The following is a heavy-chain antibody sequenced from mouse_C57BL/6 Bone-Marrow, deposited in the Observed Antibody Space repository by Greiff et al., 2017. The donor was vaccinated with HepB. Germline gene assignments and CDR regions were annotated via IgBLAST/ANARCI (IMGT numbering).Heavy chain of an antibody. D-gene: IGHD1-1*02. V-gene: IGHV1-81*01. Sequence: VKLMESGAELARPGASVKLSCKASGYTFTSYGISWVKQRTGQGLEWIGEIYPRSGNTHYNEKFKGKATLTADKSSSTAYMELRSLTSEDSAVYFCARCPLCLYAMDYWGQGTSVTVSS. CDR1: GYTFTSYG. CDR3: ARCPLCLYAMDY. CDR2: IYPRSGNT. J-gene: IGHJ4*01.